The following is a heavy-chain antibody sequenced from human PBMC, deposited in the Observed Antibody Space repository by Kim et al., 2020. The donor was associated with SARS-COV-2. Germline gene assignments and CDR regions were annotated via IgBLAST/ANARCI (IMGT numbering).Heavy chain of an antibody. J-gene: IGHJ4*02. Sequence: ASVKVSCKASGYTFTGYYIHWVRQAPGKGLEWMGWIHTNSGGTIYAQKIQGRVTMTSDTYTSTVYMELSRLKYDDTAVYSCTREDYWGQGTRLTVPS. V-gene: IGHV1-2*02. CDR3: TREDY. CDR1: GYTFTGYY. CDR2: IHTNSGGT.